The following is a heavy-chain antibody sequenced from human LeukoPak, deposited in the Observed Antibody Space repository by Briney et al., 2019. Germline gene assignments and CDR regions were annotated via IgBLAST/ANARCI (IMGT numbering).Heavy chain of an antibody. D-gene: IGHD3-22*01. CDR3: ARDPPSTYYESSGYPDY. V-gene: IGHV3-48*01. CDR2: ISGTSNTI. CDR1: GFTFSAYT. Sequence: GGSLRLSCAASGFTFSAYTMNWVRQAPGKGLEWLSSISGTSNTIYYADSVKGRFTVSRDNAKSSLYLQMNSLRADDTAVYYCARDPPSTYYESSGYPDYWGQGTLLTVSS. J-gene: IGHJ4*02.